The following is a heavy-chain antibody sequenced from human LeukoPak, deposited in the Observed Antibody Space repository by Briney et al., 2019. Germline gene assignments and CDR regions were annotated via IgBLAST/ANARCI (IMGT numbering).Heavy chain of an antibody. D-gene: IGHD1-26*01. Sequence: GGSLRLSCAASGFTFDDYDMHWVRQAPGKGLEWVSGISWNSGSIGYGDSVKGRFTISRDNAKNSLYLQMNSLRAEDTALYYCAKGKVGAPGYYYGMDVWGQGTTVTVSS. CDR2: ISWNSGSI. J-gene: IGHJ6*02. CDR1: GFTFDDYD. CDR3: AKGKVGAPGYYYGMDV. V-gene: IGHV3-9*01.